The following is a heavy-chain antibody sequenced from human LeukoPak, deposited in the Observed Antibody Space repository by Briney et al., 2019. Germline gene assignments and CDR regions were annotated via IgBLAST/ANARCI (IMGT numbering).Heavy chain of an antibody. CDR3: ARSRIGSERSFDY. CDR2: ISAYNGNT. D-gene: IGHD2-15*01. Sequence: ASVKVSCKASGYSFTSYGISWVRQAPGQGLEWMGWISAYNGNTNYVQKLQGRVTMTTDTFTSTAYMEVRSLRSDDTAVYYCARSRIGSERSFDYWGQGALVTVSS. J-gene: IGHJ4*02. CDR1: GYSFTSYG. V-gene: IGHV1-18*01.